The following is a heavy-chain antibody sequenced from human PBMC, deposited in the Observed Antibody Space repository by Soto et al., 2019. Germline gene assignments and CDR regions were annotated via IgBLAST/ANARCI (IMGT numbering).Heavy chain of an antibody. CDR2: IIPIFGTA. D-gene: IGHD1-1*01. CDR3: AVKTGTVVAYYFDY. V-gene: IGHV1-69*01. J-gene: IGHJ4*02. Sequence: QVQLVQSGAEVKKSGSSMKVSCKASGGSFSSDVISWVRQAPGQGPEWMGGIIPIFGTANYAQKFQGRVTITADESTSSVYMELHSLRSEDTALYYCAVKTGTVVAYYFDYWGQGTLVTVSS. CDR1: GGSFSSDV.